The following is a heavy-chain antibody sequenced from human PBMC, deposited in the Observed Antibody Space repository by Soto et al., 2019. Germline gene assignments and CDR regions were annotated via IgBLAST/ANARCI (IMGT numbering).Heavy chain of an antibody. Sequence: QVQLQESGPGLVKPSQTLSLTCTVSGGSISSGGYYWSWIRQHPGKGLEWIGYIYYSGSTYYNPSLKRRVTISVDTSNNQFSLKLSSVTAADTAVYYCARATLRGGMDVWGQGTTVTVSS. CDR2: IYYSGST. CDR3: ARATLRGGMDV. J-gene: IGHJ6*02. V-gene: IGHV4-31*03. CDR1: GGSISSGGYY. D-gene: IGHD3-9*01.